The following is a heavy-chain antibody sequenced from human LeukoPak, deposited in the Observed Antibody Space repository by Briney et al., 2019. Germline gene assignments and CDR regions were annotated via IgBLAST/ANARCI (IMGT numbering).Heavy chain of an antibody. Sequence: GGSLRLSCAASGFTFSSYWMSWVRQAPGKGLEWVANIKQDGSEKYYVDSVKGRFTISSDNAKNSLYLQMNSLRAEDTAVYYCARDRRPRGGYFDYWGQGTLVTVSS. J-gene: IGHJ4*02. CDR1: GFTFSSYW. CDR2: IKQDGSEK. D-gene: IGHD3-16*01. V-gene: IGHV3-7*01. CDR3: ARDRRPRGGYFDY.